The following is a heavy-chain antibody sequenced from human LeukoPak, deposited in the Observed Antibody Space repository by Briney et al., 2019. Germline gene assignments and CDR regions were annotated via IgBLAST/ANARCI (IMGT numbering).Heavy chain of an antibody. CDR3: AKDVSSSYYDFWSGSNFDY. Sequence: GGSLRLSCAASGFTFSSYEMNWVRQAPGKGLEWVSYISSSGSTIYYADSVKGRFTISRDNSKNTLYLQMNSLRAEDTAIYYCAKDVSSSYYDFWSGSNFDYWGQGTLVTVSS. CDR1: GFTFSSYE. V-gene: IGHV3-48*03. J-gene: IGHJ4*02. CDR2: ISSSGSTI. D-gene: IGHD3-3*01.